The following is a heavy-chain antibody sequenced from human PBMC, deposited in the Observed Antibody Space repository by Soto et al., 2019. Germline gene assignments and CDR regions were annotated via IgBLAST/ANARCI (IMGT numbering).Heavy chain of an antibody. CDR3: ARTGDFPRLSRRPDYGMDV. D-gene: IGHD3-3*01. Sequence: PGGSLRLSCAASGFTFSSYAMHWVRQAPGKGLEWVAVISYDGSNKYYADSVKGRFTISRDNSKTTLYLQMNSLRAEDTAVYYCARTGDFPRLSRRPDYGMDVWGQGTTVTVSS. CDR1: GFTFSSYA. CDR2: ISYDGSNK. J-gene: IGHJ6*02. V-gene: IGHV3-30-3*01.